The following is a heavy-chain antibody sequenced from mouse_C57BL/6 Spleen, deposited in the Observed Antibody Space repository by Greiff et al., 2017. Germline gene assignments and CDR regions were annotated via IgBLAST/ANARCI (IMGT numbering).Heavy chain of an antibody. D-gene: IGHD1-1*01. CDR3: ARGSAELRFYAMDY. CDR1: GYSITSGYY. V-gene: IGHV3-6*01. Sequence: VQLQQSGPGLVKPSQSLSLTCSVTGYSITSGYYWNWIRQFPGNKLEWMGYISYDGSNNYNPSLKNRISITRDTSKNQFFLKLNSVTTEDTATYYCARGSAELRFYAMDYWGQGTSVTVSS. CDR2: ISYDGSN. J-gene: IGHJ4*01.